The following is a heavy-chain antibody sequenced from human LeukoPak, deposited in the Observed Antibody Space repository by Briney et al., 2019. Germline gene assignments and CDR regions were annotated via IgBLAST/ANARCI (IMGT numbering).Heavy chain of an antibody. Sequence: SETLSLTCTVSGVSISSGGYYWSWIRQHSGKGLEWIGYIYYSGSTYYNPSLKSRVTISVDTSKNQFSLKLSSVTAADTAVYYCARTDTAMVYFDYWGQGTLVTVSS. D-gene: IGHD5-18*01. CDR2: IYYSGST. CDR1: GVSISSGGYY. V-gene: IGHV4-31*03. J-gene: IGHJ4*02. CDR3: ARTDTAMVYFDY.